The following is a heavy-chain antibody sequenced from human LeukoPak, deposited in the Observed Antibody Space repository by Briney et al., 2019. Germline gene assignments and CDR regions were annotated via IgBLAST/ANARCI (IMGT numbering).Heavy chain of an antibody. CDR2: IYHSGST. CDR3: ANHRSDTHFDY. CDR1: GYSISSGYY. J-gene: IGHJ4*02. D-gene: IGHD1-14*01. Sequence: SETLSLTCTVSGYSISSGYYWGWIRQPPGKGLEWIGSIYHSGSTYYNPSLKSRVTISVDTSKNQFSLKLSSVTAADTVVYYCANHRSDTHFDYWGQGTLVTVSS. V-gene: IGHV4-38-2*02.